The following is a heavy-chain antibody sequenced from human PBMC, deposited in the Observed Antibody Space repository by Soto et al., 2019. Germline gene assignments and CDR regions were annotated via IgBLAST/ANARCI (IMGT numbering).Heavy chain of an antibody. CDR2: IYTSGST. V-gene: IGHV4-4*07. Sequence: SETLSLTCTVSGGSISSYYWSWIRQPAGKGLEWIGRIYTSGSTNYNPSLKSRVTMSVDTSKNQFSLKLSSVTAADTAVYYCARDRGIAVAGTWPFDYWGQGTLVTVSS. CDR3: ARDRGIAVAGTWPFDY. CDR1: GGSISSYY. D-gene: IGHD6-19*01. J-gene: IGHJ4*02.